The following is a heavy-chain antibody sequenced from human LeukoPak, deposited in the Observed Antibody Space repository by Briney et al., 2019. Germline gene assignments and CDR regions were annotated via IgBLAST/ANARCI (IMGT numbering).Heavy chain of an antibody. CDR3: AKDSGYDSSGYADSYFDY. CDR2: ISYDGSNK. J-gene: IGHJ4*02. D-gene: IGHD3-22*01. V-gene: IGHV3-30*18. Sequence: QPGGSLRLSCAASGFTFSSYGMHWVRQAPGKGLGWVAVISYDGSNKYYADSVKGRFTISRDNSKNTLYLQMNSLRAEDTAVYYCAKDSGYDSSGYADSYFDYWGQGTLVTVSS. CDR1: GFTFSSYG.